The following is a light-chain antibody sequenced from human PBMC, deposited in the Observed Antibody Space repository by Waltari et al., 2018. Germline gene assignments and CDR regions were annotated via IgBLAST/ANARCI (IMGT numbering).Light chain of an antibody. CDR2: VNT. J-gene: IGLJ2*01. CDR3: QSYDSRLSGSL. CDR1: SSNLPAVSH. Sequence: QSVLTQPPSASAVPGQMVTISCPGSSSNLPAVSHLHRYQQLPGTAPKLLIYVNTNRPSGVPDRFSGSKSGTSASLAITGLQAEDEADYYCQSYDSRLSGSLFGGGTKLTVL. V-gene: IGLV1-40*01.